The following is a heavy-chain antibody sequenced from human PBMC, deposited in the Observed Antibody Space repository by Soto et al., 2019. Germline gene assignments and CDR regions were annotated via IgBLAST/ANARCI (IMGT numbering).Heavy chain of an antibody. CDR1: GYTFTGYY. D-gene: IGHD2-2*01. V-gene: IGHV1-2*02. CDR2: INPNSGGT. CDR3: ARELEGSSTSCHPSRCYYGMDV. J-gene: IGHJ6*02. Sequence: ASVQVSRKASGYTFTGYYMHWVRQAPGQGLEWMGWINPNSGGTNYTQKLQGRVTMTTDTSTSTAYMELRSLRSDDTAVYYCARELEGSSTSCHPSRCYYGMDVWGQGTTVTVSS.